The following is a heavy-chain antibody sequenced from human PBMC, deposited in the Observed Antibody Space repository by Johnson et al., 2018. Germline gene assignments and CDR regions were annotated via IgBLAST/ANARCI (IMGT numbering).Heavy chain of an antibody. CDR1: GGSITDDY. Sequence: QVQLQESGPGLVKPSESLSLTCTVSGGSITDDYWIWIRQPPGKGLEWIGYISYSGNTKYNPSLDSRVTISVDTSKTQFSRRLSSVTAADTAIYYCAKAVGSGYDDMDVWGKGTTVTVSS. D-gene: IGHD1-26*01. CDR2: ISYSGNT. J-gene: IGHJ6*03. V-gene: IGHV4-59*01. CDR3: AKAVGSGYDDMDV.